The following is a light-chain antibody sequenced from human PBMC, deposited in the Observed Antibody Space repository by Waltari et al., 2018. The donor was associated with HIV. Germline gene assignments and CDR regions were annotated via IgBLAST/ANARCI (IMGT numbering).Light chain of an antibody. Sequence: DIQMTQSPSSVSADVGDRVIITCRASQDIKKDLHWYQQKPGRSPRLLIYSASGLQSGVPSTFSGSGSGVEFNFTIAALETEDSPLFYCQQSHKTPLTFGGGTRIEIK. CDR3: QQSHKTPLT. J-gene: IGKJ5*01. V-gene: IGKV1-39*01. CDR1: QDIKKD. CDR2: SAS.